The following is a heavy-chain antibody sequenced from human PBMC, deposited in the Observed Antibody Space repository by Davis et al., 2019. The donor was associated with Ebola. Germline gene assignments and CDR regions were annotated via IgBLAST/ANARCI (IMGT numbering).Heavy chain of an antibody. D-gene: IGHD6-19*01. CDR3: ARRWGVQWLVSDGFDV. Sequence: MPSETLSLTCAVSGGSISSGGYSWSWIRQPPGKGLEWIGYIYHSGSTYYNPSLRSRVTISVDTSKNQFSLRLGSVTAADTAMYYCARRWGVQWLVSDGFDVWGQGIKVTVSS. CDR1: GGSISSGGYS. V-gene: IGHV4-30-2*01. J-gene: IGHJ3*01. CDR2: IYHSGST.